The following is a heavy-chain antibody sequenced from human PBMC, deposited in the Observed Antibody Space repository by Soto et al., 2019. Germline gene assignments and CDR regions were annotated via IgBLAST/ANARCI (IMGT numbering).Heavy chain of an antibody. J-gene: IGHJ6*02. CDR1: GYSFTKYG. CDR3: ARTDCSSTSCYNYYYYGMDV. Sequence: ASVKVSCKTSGYSFTKYGLHWVRQPPGKRLGWMGWINPGNGDTKYSQKFQGRVTITRDTSATTAYMELSSLRSEDSAVFYCARTDCSSTSCYNYYYYGMDVWGQGTTVTVSS. D-gene: IGHD2-2*01. V-gene: IGHV1-3*01. CDR2: INPGNGDT.